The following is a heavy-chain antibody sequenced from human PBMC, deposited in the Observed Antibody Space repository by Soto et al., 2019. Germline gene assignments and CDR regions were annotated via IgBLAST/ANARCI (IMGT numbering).Heavy chain of an antibody. Sequence: EVQLVESGGGLVQPGGSLRLSCAASGFTFSNYWMYWVRQAPGKGLEWVSRINSDGSVSSYADSVKGRLTISRDNVKNSLYLQMDSLRAEDTAAYYCARGECVGGTCYSLAGSFYYYMGVWGKGTTVTVFS. CDR3: ARGECVGGTCYSLAGSFYYYMGV. CDR2: INSDGSVS. J-gene: IGHJ6*03. V-gene: IGHV3-74*02. D-gene: IGHD2-15*01. CDR1: GFTFSNYW.